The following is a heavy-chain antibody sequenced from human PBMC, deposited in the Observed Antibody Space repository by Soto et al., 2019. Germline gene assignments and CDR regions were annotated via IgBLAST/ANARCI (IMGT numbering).Heavy chain of an antibody. D-gene: IGHD5-12*01. V-gene: IGHV1-2*04. CDR3: ARESGGATATVDYYYFYMDV. Sequence: QVQLVQSGAEVRKPGASVTVSCRSSGDSFNDYYIHWVRQAPGQGFEWMGWINPNGGVTQYAQKFQSWVSMTRDTSIRTVYMQLSRLRSDDTAVYYWARESGGATATVDYYYFYMDVWGTGTTVTVSS. J-gene: IGHJ6*03. CDR2: INPNGGVT. CDR1: GDSFNDYY.